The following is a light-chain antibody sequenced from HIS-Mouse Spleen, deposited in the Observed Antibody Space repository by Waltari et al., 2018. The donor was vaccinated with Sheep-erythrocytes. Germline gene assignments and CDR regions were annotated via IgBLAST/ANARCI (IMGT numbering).Light chain of an antibody. CDR3: CSYAGSYNHV. V-gene: IGLV2-11*01. CDR1: SNDVCGYHF. CDR2: DVS. J-gene: IGLJ1*01. Sequence: SSLTQPRSVSGSPRQSFTIPCTRTSNDVCGYHFVSWYQQHPGNAPKLMIYDVSKRPSGVPDRFSGSKSGNTASLTISGLQAEDEADYYCCSYAGSYNHVFATGTKVTVL.